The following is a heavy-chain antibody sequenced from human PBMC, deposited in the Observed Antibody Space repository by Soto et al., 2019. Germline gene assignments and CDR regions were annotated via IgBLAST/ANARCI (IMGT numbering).Heavy chain of an antibody. J-gene: IGHJ4*02. CDR3: ARAIVGARPNPFAY. Sequence: QVQLVQSGAEVKKPGSSVKVSCKASGGTFSSYAISWVRQAPGQGLAWVGGIIPIFGTAKYAQKFQGSVTITADESTSTAYMELSSLRSEDTAVYYCARAIVGARPNPFAYWGQGTLVTVSS. CDR2: IIPIFGTA. D-gene: IGHD1-26*01. CDR1: GGTFSSYA. V-gene: IGHV1-69*12.